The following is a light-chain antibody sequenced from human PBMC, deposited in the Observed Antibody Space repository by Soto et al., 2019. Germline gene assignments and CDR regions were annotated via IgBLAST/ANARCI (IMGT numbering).Light chain of an antibody. CDR1: QSVSSN. CDR3: QQYNNWPGT. Sequence: DIVLKESPGTLSLSPEERATLSCRASQSVSSNLAWYQQKPGQAPRLLIYGASTRATGIPARFSGSGSGTEFTLTISSLQSEDFAVYYCQQYNNWPGTFGQGTKVDTK. CDR2: GAS. V-gene: IGKV3-15*01. J-gene: IGKJ1*01.